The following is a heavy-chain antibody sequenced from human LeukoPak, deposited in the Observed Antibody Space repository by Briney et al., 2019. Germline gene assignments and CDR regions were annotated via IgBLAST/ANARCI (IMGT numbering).Heavy chain of an antibody. CDR3: APTPGDYYDSSGSPGDY. CDR1: GFTFSNYA. Sequence: GGSLRLSCAASGFTFSNYAMHWVRQAPGKGLEWVALISFDGTIKYYADSVKGRFTISRDNAKNSLYLQMNSLRDEDTAVYYCAPTPGDYYDSSGSPGDYWGQGTLVTVSS. CDR2: ISFDGTIK. J-gene: IGHJ4*02. V-gene: IGHV3-30*03. D-gene: IGHD3-22*01.